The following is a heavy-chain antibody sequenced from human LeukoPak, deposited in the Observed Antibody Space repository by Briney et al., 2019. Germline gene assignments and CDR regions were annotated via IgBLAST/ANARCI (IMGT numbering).Heavy chain of an antibody. CDR2: INHSGST. J-gene: IGHJ4*02. CDR3: ARAFYNTLRVRGVIRLVDSGFDY. Sequence: PSGTLSLTCTVSGDSISSNGHSWGWVRQPPGKGLEWIGEINHSGSTNYNPSLKSRVTMSVDTSKNQFSLKLSSVTAADTAVYYCARAFYNTLRVRGVIRLVDSGFDYWGQGTLVTVSS. D-gene: IGHD3-10*01. V-gene: IGHV4-39*07. CDR1: GDSISSNGHS.